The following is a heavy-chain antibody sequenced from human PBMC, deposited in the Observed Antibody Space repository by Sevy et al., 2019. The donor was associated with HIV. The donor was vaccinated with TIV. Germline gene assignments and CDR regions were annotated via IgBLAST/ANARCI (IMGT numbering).Heavy chain of an antibody. D-gene: IGHD6-13*01. CDR3: AKDISSGSSSWGCDY. CDR1: GFTFDDYA. J-gene: IGHJ4*02. V-gene: IGHV3-9*01. Sequence: GGSLRLSCAASGFTFDDYAMHWVRQAPGKGLEWVSGISWNSGSIGYADSVKGRFTISRDNAKNSLYLQMNSLRAEDTALYYCAKDISSGSSSWGCDYWGQGTLVTVSS. CDR2: ISWNSGSI.